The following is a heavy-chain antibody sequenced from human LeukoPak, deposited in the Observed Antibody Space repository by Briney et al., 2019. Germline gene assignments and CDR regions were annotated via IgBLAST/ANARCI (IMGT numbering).Heavy chain of an antibody. CDR2: INPNSGGT. J-gene: IGHJ6*03. CDR3: ARGGSNYATNYYYYYYMDV. Sequence: ASVKVSCKASGYTFTGYYMHWVRQAPGQGLEWMGWINPNSGGTNYAQKFQGRVTMTRDTSISTAYMELSRLRSDDTAVHYCARGGSNYATNYYYYYYMDVWGKGTTVTVSS. D-gene: IGHD4-11*01. V-gene: IGHV1-2*02. CDR1: GYTFTGYY.